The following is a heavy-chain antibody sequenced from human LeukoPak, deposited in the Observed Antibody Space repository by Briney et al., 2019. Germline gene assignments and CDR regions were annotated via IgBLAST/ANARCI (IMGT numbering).Heavy chain of an antibody. V-gene: IGHV3-7*01. CDR1: GFTFSTYW. D-gene: IGHD3-22*01. Sequence: GGSLRLSCVASGFTFSTYWMSWVRQAPGKGLEWVANTKQDGSEKSYVDSVKGRFTISRDNAQNSLYLEMNSLRVDDTAVYYCARKNYYDSSGYRYYFDFWGQGTLVTVSS. J-gene: IGHJ4*02. CDR3: ARKNYYDSSGYRYYFDF. CDR2: TKQDGSEK.